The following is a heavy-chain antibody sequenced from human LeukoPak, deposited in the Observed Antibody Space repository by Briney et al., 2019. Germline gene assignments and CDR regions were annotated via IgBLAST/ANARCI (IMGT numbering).Heavy chain of an antibody. CDR2: IRYDGSNK. D-gene: IGHD4-17*01. Sequence: PGGSLRLSCAASGFTFSSYGMHWVRQAPGKGLEWVAFIRYDGSNKYYADSVKGRFTISRDNSKNTLYLQMNSLRAEDTAVYYCAKAPTTVTFYYYYYGMDVWGQGTTVTVSS. J-gene: IGHJ6*02. CDR1: GFTFSSYG. CDR3: AKAPTTVTFYYYYYGMDV. V-gene: IGHV3-30*02.